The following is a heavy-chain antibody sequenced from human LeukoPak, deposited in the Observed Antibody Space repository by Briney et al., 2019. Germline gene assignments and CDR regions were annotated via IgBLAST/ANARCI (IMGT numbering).Heavy chain of an antibody. Sequence: GGSLRLSCAASGFTFSSYGMHWVRQAPGKGLEWVAVISYDGNNKYYADSVKGRFTISRDNSKNTLYLQMNSLRAEDTAVYYCAKEAGATAFDYWGQGTLVTVSS. J-gene: IGHJ4*02. CDR2: ISYDGNNK. CDR3: AKEAGATAFDY. CDR1: GFTFSSYG. D-gene: IGHD1-26*01. V-gene: IGHV3-30*18.